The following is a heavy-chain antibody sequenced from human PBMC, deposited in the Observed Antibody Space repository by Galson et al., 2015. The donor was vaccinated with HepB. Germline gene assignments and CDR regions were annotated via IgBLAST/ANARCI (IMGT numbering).Heavy chain of an antibody. Sequence: SLRLSCAASGFTFSSYAMHWVRQAPGKGLEWVAVISYDGSNKYYADSVKGRFTISRDNSKNTLYLQMNSLRAEDTAVYYCAGAGSGSYYGSYYYGMDVWGQGTTVTVSS. CDR2: ISYDGSNK. CDR1: GFTFSSYA. CDR3: AGAGSGSYYGSYYYGMDV. J-gene: IGHJ6*02. D-gene: IGHD1-26*01. V-gene: IGHV3-30-3*01.